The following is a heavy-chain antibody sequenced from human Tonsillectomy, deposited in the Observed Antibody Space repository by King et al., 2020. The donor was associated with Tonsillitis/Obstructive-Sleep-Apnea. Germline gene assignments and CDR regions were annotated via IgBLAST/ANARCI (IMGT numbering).Heavy chain of an antibody. J-gene: IGHJ4*02. V-gene: IGHV3-23*04. CDR3: AKDGGDVWSGYSHYFDY. D-gene: IGHD3-3*01. CDR1: GFIFSSYA. CDR2: TSGSGYST. Sequence: VQLVESGGGLVQPGGSLRLSCAASGFIFSSYAMNWVRQAPGKGLEWVSATSGSGYSTYYADSVEGRFTISRDNSKNTLYLQMNSLRAEDTAVYYCAKDGGDVWSGYSHYFDYWGQGTLVTVSS.